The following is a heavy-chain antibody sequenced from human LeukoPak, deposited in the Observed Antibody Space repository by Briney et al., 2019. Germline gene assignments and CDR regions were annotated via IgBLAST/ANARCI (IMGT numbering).Heavy chain of an antibody. Sequence: QSGGSLRLSCAASGFTFSSYEMNWVRQAPGKGLEWVSYISSSGSAIYYADSVKGRFTISRDNAKNSLYLQMHSLRAEDTAVYYCARYPYYYDSYDYWGQGTLVTVSS. CDR1: GFTFSSYE. J-gene: IGHJ4*02. D-gene: IGHD3-22*01. CDR2: ISSSGSAI. CDR3: ARYPYYYDSYDY. V-gene: IGHV3-48*03.